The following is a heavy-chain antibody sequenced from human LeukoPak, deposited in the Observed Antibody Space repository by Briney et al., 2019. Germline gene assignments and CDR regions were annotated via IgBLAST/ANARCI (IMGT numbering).Heavy chain of an antibody. Sequence: ASVTVSCKASGYTFTSYDINWVRQATGQGLEWMGWRKPNSGNTGYAQKFQGRVTMTRNTSISTAYMELSSLRSDDTAVYYCTRDKGYRTPHYFDSWGQGTLVTVSS. CDR3: TRDKGYRTPHYFDS. CDR1: GYTFTSYD. CDR2: RKPNSGNT. D-gene: IGHD5-18*01. J-gene: IGHJ4*02. V-gene: IGHV1-8*01.